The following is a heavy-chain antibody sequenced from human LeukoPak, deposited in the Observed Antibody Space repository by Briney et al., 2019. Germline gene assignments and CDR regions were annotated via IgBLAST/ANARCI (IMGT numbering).Heavy chain of an antibody. CDR2: IIPIFGTA. D-gene: IGHD3-10*01. Sequence: SVKVSCKASGGTFSSYAISWARQAPGQGLEWMGGIIPIFGTANYAQKFQGRVTITADESTSTAYMELSSLRSEDTAVYYCARALRVRGVISYYYMDVWGKGTTVTISS. CDR3: ARALRVRGVISYYYMDV. J-gene: IGHJ6*03. V-gene: IGHV1-69*13. CDR1: GGTFSSYA.